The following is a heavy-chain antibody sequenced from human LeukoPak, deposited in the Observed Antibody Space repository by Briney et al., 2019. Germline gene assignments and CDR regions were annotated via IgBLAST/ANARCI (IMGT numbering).Heavy chain of an antibody. CDR2: IWYDESNK. V-gene: IGHV3-33*06. Sequence: GGSVTLSCAACGFTFSSYGMHGVRQAPGRGVEWVAVIWYDESNKYYADSVKGRFTTSRDNSKTTLSLQMNSLRAEDTAVYYCAESIAMAGTIDYWGQGTLVTVSS. CDR1: GFTFSSYG. D-gene: IGHD6-19*01. CDR3: AESIAMAGTIDY. J-gene: IGHJ4*02.